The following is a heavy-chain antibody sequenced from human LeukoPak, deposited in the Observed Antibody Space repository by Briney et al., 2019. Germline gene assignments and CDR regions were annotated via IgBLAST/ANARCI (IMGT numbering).Heavy chain of an antibody. CDR3: AKNMGYGDYWYFDL. CDR2: INPNSGGT. V-gene: IGHV1-2*02. J-gene: IGHJ2*01. Sequence: GASVKVSCKASGYTFIDYYIHWVRQAPGEGLEWMGWINPNSGGTNYAQKFQGSVIMTRDTSISTAYMELTRLNSDDTAVYYCAKNMGYGDYWYFDLWGRGTLVTVSS. CDR1: GYTFIDYY. D-gene: IGHD4-17*01.